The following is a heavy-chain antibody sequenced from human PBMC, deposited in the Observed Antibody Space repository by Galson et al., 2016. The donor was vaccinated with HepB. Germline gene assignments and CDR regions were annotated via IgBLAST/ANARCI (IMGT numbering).Heavy chain of an antibody. D-gene: IGHD2/OR15-2a*01. J-gene: IGHJ4*02. V-gene: IGHV3-15*01. Sequence: SLRLSCAASGFTFTDAWMSWFRQAPGKGLGWVGHIQNKNYGGTAVYAAPAKGRFTISRDDSTHTVYLQMSDLKTEDTAVYYCVGAFLGYWGQGALVTVPA. CDR3: VGAFLGY. CDR1: GFTFTDAW. CDR2: IQNKNYGGTA.